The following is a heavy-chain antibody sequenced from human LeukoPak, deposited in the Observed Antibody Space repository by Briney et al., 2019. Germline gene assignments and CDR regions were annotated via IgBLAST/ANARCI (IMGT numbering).Heavy chain of an antibody. CDR2: ISSNGGST. CDR3: AKGAYGDLAFDY. CDR1: GFTFSSYA. Sequence: GGSLRLSCAASGFTFSSYAMHWVRQAPGKGLEYVSAISSNGGSTYYANSVKGRFTISRDNSKNTLYLQMGSLRAEDMAVYYCAKGAYGDLAFDYWGQGTLVTVSS. J-gene: IGHJ4*02. D-gene: IGHD4-17*01. V-gene: IGHV3-64*01.